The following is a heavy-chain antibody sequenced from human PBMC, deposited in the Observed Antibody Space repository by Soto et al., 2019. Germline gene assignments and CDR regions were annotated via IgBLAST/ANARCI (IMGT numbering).Heavy chain of an antibody. Sequence: SETLSLTCTVSGGSISSYYWSWIRQPPGKGLEWIGYIYYSGSTNYNPSLKSRVTISVDTSKNQFSLKLSSVTAADTAVYYCARTPPHDFWSGYNHAYFDYWGQGNLVTVSS. CDR3: ARTPPHDFWSGYNHAYFDY. J-gene: IGHJ4*02. CDR1: GGSISSYY. CDR2: IYYSGST. D-gene: IGHD3-3*01. V-gene: IGHV4-59*01.